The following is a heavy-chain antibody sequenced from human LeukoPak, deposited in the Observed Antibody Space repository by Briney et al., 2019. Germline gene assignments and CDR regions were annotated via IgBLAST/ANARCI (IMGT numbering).Heavy chain of an antibody. D-gene: IGHD2-21*02. J-gene: IGHJ4*02. V-gene: IGHV3-7*01. CDR1: GFTFSSHW. Sequence: PGGSLRLSCVASGFTFSSHWMTWVRQAPGKGLEWVATIDQDETEKYYVDSVNGRFTISRDNAKKSLYLQMNSLRAEDTAVYYCARDTPVSAGYFDYWGRGILVTVSS. CDR3: ARDTPVSAGYFDY. CDR2: IDQDETEK.